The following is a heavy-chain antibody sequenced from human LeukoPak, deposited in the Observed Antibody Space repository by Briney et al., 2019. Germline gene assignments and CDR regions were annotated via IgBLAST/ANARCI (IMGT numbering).Heavy chain of an antibody. J-gene: IGHJ5*02. Sequence: SETLSLTCTVSGGSISSSTYYWSWIRQPAGKGLEWIGRIYTSGSTNYNPSLKSRVTISVDRSKNQFSLKLSSGTAADTAVYYRARGVGGYCSGGSCYSGPNWFDPWGQGTLVTVSS. CDR3: ARGVGGYCSGGSCYSGPNWFDP. CDR2: IYTSGST. V-gene: IGHV4-61*02. D-gene: IGHD2-15*01. CDR1: GGSISSSTYY.